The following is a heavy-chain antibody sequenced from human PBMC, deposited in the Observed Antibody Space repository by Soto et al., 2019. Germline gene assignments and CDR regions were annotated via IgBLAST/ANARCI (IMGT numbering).Heavy chain of an antibody. Sequence: GGSLRLSCAASGFTFRSYWMHWVRQAPGKGLVWVARIDNDGIGSIYADSVRGRFTISRDNAYNTVYLHMSSLRADDTAVYYCSRGGFHHGFDVWGQGTMVTVSS. CDR2: IDNDGIGS. V-gene: IGHV3-74*01. D-gene: IGHD2-15*01. CDR3: SRGGFHHGFDV. J-gene: IGHJ3*01. CDR1: GFTFRSYW.